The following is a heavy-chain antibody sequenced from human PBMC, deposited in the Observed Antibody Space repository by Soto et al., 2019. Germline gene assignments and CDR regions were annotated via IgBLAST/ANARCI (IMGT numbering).Heavy chain of an antibody. CDR3: TRDYSNAGFDL. D-gene: IGHD4-4*01. Sequence: GGSLRLSCAASGFTFSGYYMTWIRQTPGKGLEWLSYIRGSGDITSYADSVKGRFTISGDNAKNTLYLQMNSLRAEDTAVYYCTRDYSNAGFDLWGQGTLVTVS. J-gene: IGHJ4*02. V-gene: IGHV3-11*01. CDR1: GFTFSGYY. CDR2: IRGSGDIT.